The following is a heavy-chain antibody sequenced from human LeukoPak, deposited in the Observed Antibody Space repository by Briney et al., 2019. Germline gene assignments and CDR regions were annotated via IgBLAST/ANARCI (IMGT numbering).Heavy chain of an antibody. CDR1: GFTFSSYA. CDR2: VSGSGGST. V-gene: IGHV3-23*01. J-gene: IGHJ4*02. Sequence: GGSLRLSCAASGFTFSSYAMSWVRQAPVKGLEWVSAVSGSGGSTYYADSVKGRFTISRDNSKNTLYLQMNSLRAEDTAVYYCAKELGIAAAAQGGYFDYWGQGTLVTVSS. D-gene: IGHD6-13*01. CDR3: AKELGIAAAAQGGYFDY.